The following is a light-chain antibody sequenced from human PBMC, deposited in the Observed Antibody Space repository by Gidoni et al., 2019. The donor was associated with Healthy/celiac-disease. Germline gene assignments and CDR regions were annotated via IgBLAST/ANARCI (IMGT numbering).Light chain of an antibody. CDR3: QQYNNWPRGS. Sequence: EIVMTQSPATLSVSPGERATLSCRASQSVSSNLAWYQQKRGQAPRLLIYGASTRATGIPARFSGSGSGTEFTLTISNLQSADFAVYSCQQYNNWPRGSFGQGTKLEIK. J-gene: IGKJ2*04. V-gene: IGKV3-15*01. CDR1: QSVSSN. CDR2: GAS.